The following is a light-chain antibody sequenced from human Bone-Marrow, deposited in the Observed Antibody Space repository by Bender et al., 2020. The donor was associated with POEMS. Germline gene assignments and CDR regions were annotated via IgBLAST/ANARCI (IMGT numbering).Light chain of an antibody. Sequence: SYELTQAPSVSVSPGQTAKITCSGDALSKQYVYWYQQKPGQAPVLVIYKDNERPSGIPERFSGSTSGTTLTLTISGVRAEDEADYYCQSTDISGTFVVFGGGTKLTVL. J-gene: IGLJ2*01. V-gene: IGLV3-25*03. CDR3: QSTDISGTFVV. CDR1: ALSKQY. CDR2: KDN.